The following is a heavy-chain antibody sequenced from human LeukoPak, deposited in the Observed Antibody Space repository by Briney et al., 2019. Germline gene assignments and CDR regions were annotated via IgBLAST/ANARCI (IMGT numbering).Heavy chain of an antibody. CDR1: GFTFSDYY. J-gene: IGHJ5*02. CDR3: ARGPMSAAAAGGWFDP. Sequence: GGSLRLSCAASGFTFSDYYMSWIRQAPGKGLEWVSYISSSGSTIYYADSVKGRLTISRDNAKNSLYLQMNSLRAEDTAVYYCARGPMSAAAAGGWFDPWGQGTLVTVSS. V-gene: IGHV3-11*01. D-gene: IGHD6-13*01. CDR2: ISSSGSTI.